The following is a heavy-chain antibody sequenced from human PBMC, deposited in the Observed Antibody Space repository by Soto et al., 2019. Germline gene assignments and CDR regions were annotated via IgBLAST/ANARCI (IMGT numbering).Heavy chain of an antibody. CDR2: ISGSGGSE. CDR3: AKGDTTMITDYYAMDV. CDR1: GFTFTSYA. D-gene: IGHD5-18*01. V-gene: IGHV3-23*01. J-gene: IGHJ6*02. Sequence: PGGSLRLSCAVSGFTFTSYAMTWVRQAPGKGLEWVSAISGSGGSEFYADSVKGRFTISRDNSKNTLYLRMKSLRAEDTALYYCAKGDTTMITDYYAMDVWGQGTKVTDSS.